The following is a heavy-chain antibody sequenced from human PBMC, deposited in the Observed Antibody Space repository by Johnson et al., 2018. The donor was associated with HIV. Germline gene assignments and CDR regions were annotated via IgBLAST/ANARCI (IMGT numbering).Heavy chain of an antibody. CDR3: ARATLGADDAFDI. CDR1: GFTFDNYG. J-gene: IGHJ3*02. CDR2: INWNGGST. Sequence: VQLVESGGGVVRPGGSLRLSCAASGFTFDNYGMSWVRQTPGKGLEWVSGINWNGGSTGYADSVKGRFTISRDNAKNSLYLQMNSLRAGDTAVYYCARATLGADDAFDIWGQGTMVTVSS. D-gene: IGHD1-26*01. V-gene: IGHV3-20*04.